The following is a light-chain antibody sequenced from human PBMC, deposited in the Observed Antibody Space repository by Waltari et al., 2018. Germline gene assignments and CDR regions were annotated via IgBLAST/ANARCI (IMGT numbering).Light chain of an antibody. CDR3: QVWDNYSDHWV. Sequence: SYVLTQPPSLSVAPGKTARITCGGNNIGSKSVHCYQQKAGQAPVGVIPYDNDRPSGIPERFSAANSGKMATLTISRVEAGDEADYYCQVWDNYSDHWVFGGGTKLTVL. V-gene: IGLV3-21*04. J-gene: IGLJ3*02. CDR1: NIGSKS. CDR2: YDN.